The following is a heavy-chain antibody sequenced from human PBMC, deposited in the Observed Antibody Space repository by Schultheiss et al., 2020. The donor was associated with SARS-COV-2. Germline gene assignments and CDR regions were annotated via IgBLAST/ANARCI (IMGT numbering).Heavy chain of an antibody. D-gene: IGHD2-21*02. CDR3: AKASGADCYKPLDY. CDR1: GFTFSSYW. Sequence: GGSLRLSCAASGFTFSSYWMHWVRQAPGKGLEWVSYISSSSSTIYYADSVKGRFTISRDNAKNSLYLQMNSLRAEDTALYYCAKASGADCYKPLDYWGQGTLVTVSS. V-gene: IGHV3-48*01. CDR2: ISSSSSTI. J-gene: IGHJ4*02.